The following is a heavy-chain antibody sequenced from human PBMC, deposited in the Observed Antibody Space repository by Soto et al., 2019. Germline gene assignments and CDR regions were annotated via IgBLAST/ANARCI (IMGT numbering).Heavy chain of an antibody. CDR1: GFSFTDFY. V-gene: IGHV3-11*05. J-gene: IGHJ4*02. Sequence: QVQLVESGGGLVKPGGSLRLSCAASGFSFTDFYMNWIRQVPGKGLEWVELISTSTTYTKYADSVKGRVTISRDNAKNSLYLPMSSLRAEDTAVYYCARDRGAYCSGGKCDSGAFFDYWGRGTLVNVSS. D-gene: IGHD2-15*01. CDR3: ARDRGAYCSGGKCDSGAFFDY. CDR2: ISTSTTYT.